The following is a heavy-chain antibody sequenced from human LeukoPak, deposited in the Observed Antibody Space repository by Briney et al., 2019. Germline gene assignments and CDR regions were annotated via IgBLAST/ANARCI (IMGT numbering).Heavy chain of an antibody. CDR2: ISGSGGST. CDR3: AKGSMIVVVEDAFDI. V-gene: IGHV3-23*01. J-gene: IGHJ3*02. Sequence: PGGSLRLSCAASGFTFSSYGMSWVRQAPGKGLEWVSAISGSGGSTYYADSVKGRFTISRDNSKNTLYLQMNSLGAEDTAVYYCAKGSMIVVVEDAFDIWGQGTMVTVSS. D-gene: IGHD3-22*01. CDR1: GFTFSSYG.